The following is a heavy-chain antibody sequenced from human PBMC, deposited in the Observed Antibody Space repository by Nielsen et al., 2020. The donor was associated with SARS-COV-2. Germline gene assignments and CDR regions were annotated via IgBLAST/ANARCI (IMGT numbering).Heavy chain of an antibody. CDR1: GFTFSNFA. V-gene: IGHV3-30*04. CDR2: ISYDGNE. J-gene: IGHJ4*02. CDR3: ARETIDHTSSFVDY. Sequence: GGSLPLSCAAFGFTFSNFAMHWVRHAPGKGLEWMTLISYDGNEHYADSVKGRFTITRDNSKSTVFLQMNSLKLEDTAVYYCARETIDHTSSFVDYWGQGTLVTVSS. D-gene: IGHD6-6*01.